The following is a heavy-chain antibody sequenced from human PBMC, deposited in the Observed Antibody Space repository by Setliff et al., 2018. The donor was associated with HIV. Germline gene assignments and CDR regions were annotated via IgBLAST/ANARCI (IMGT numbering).Heavy chain of an antibody. CDR2: IMYNEGN. J-gene: IGHJ4*02. V-gene: IGHV4-59*11. D-gene: IGHD2-2*01. CDR1: GGSISSHY. CDR3: ARRSNYCSSTSCSNFDY. Sequence: SETLSLTCTVSGGSISSHYWGWIRQPPGKALEWIGYIMYNEGNNFNPSLKSRVTISVDTSKNQLSLRLSSVTAADSAVYHCARRSNYCSSTSCSNFDYWGQGTLVTVSS.